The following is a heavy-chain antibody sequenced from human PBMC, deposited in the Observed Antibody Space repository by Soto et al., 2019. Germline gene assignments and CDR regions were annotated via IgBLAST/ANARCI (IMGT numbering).Heavy chain of an antibody. CDR3: ARGSDGDYGTWFDP. CDR2: NYYRGST. Sequence: QVQLQESGPGLVKPSETLSLTCTVSGGSISSYYWSWIRQPPGKGLEWIGYNYYRGSTNHNPSPKSLVTVSVDTSKNQSSRKQSSVTAGDTAVYYCARGSDGDYGTWFDPWGQGTLVTVSS. J-gene: IGHJ5*02. CDR1: GGSISSYY. D-gene: IGHD4-17*01. V-gene: IGHV4-59*12.